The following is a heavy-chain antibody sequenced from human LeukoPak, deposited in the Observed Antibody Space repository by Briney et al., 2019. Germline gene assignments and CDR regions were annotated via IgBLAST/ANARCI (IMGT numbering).Heavy chain of an antibody. CDR3: ARVFPEDQRGYTYGHGYNWFDP. Sequence: SETLSLTCTVSGGSISSSSYYWGWIRQPPGKGLEWIGSIYYSGSTNYNPSLKSRVTISVDTSKNQFSLKLSSVTAADTAVFYCARVFPEDQRGYTYGHGYNWFDPWGQGTLVTVSS. J-gene: IGHJ5*02. CDR1: GGSISSSSYY. CDR2: IYYSGST. D-gene: IGHD5-18*01. V-gene: IGHV4-39*07.